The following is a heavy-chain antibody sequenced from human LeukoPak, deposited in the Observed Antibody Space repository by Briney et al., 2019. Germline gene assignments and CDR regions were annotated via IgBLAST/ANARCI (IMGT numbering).Heavy chain of an antibody. CDR1: GFMFSNNG. CDR2: LSGSGSSV. D-gene: IGHD2-21*02. V-gene: IGHV3-23*01. Sequence: GSLRLSFVVSGFMFSNNGMSWLRRAPGKGLEWVSGLSGSGSSVYYADSVRGRLTISRDNSRNTLYLQMDSLRDDDTAIYYCAKGLNWFDPWGQGTLVIVSS. CDR3: AKGLNWFDP. J-gene: IGHJ5*02.